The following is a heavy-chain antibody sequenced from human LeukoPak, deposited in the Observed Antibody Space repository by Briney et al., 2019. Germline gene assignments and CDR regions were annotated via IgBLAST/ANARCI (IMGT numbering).Heavy chain of an antibody. CDR2: ISSSGSTI. CDR1: GRTFSDYY. J-gene: IGHJ4*02. Sequence: GGSLRLYCAASGRTFSDYYMSWIRQAPGKGLEWVSYISSSGSTIYYADSVKGRFTISRDNAKNSLYLQMNSLRAEDTAVYYCARDYYDSSGYYRYFDYWGQGTLVTVSS. CDR3: ARDYYDSSGYYRYFDY. D-gene: IGHD3-22*01. V-gene: IGHV3-11*01.